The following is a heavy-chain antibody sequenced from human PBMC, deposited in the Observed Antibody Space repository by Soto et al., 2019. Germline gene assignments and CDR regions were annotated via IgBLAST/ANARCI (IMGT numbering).Heavy chain of an antibody. V-gene: IGHV4-31*03. Sequence: QVQLQESGPGLVKPSQTLSLTCTVSGGSISSGGHYWSWIRQHPGKGLEWIGYIYYSGSTYYNPSLKSRVTISVDTSKNQFSLKLSSVTAADTAVYYCARSSTSCYGWCWFDPWGQGTLVTVSS. CDR3: ARSSTSCYGWCWFDP. D-gene: IGHD2-2*01. CDR2: IYYSGST. J-gene: IGHJ5*02. CDR1: GGSISSGGHY.